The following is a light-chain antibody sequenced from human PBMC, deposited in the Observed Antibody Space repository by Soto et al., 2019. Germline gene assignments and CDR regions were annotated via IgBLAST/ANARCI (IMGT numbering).Light chain of an antibody. Sequence: DIPMTQSPSSLSAPVGDRDTITCRASQSSSRYLNWYQQKPGKAPKLLIYAASTFQSGVPTRFSGSGSGTDCTITMSSLQPEDFATYFWQQSDSNPQTCGQGT. V-gene: IGKV1-39*01. CDR1: QSSSRY. J-gene: IGKJ1*01. CDR2: AAS. CDR3: QQSDSNPQT.